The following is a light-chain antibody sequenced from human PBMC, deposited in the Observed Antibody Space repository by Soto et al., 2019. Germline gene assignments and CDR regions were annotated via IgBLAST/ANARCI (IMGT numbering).Light chain of an antibody. Sequence: DIQMTQSPSTLSASVGDRVTISCRASQSVSTWLAWYQQKSGKAPKLLIYDASNLESGVPSRFSGSGSGTEFTLTISSLQPDDFATYYCQQYNSSPPTWTFGQGTKVDIK. J-gene: IGKJ1*01. CDR1: QSVSTW. CDR2: DAS. V-gene: IGKV1-5*01. CDR3: QQYNSSPPTWT.